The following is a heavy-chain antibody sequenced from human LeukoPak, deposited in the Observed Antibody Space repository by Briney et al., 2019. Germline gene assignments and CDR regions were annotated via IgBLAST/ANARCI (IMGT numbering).Heavy chain of an antibody. J-gene: IGHJ4*02. CDR2: ISYDGSNK. V-gene: IGHV3-30-3*01. CDR3: AKEDAYCGGDCYYDY. Sequence: GGSLRLSCAASGFTFSSYAMTWARQAPGKGREWVAVISYDGSNKYYADSVKGRFTISRDNSKNTLYLQMNSVRAEDTAVYYCAKEDAYCGGDCYYDYWGQGTLVTVSS. D-gene: IGHD2-21*01. CDR1: GFTFSSYA.